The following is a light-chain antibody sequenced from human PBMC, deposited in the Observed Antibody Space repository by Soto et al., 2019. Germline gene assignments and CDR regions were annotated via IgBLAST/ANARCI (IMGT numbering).Light chain of an antibody. Sequence: AIQMTQSPSSLSASVGDRVTLTCRASQGIGNDLAWYQQIPGKAPKLLIYAASSLQSGVPSRFSGSGSGTDFTLTISSLQPEDFATYYCLQAYNYPWTFGQGTTVEIK. CDR3: LQAYNYPWT. CDR1: QGIGND. V-gene: IGKV1-6*01. CDR2: AAS. J-gene: IGKJ1*01.